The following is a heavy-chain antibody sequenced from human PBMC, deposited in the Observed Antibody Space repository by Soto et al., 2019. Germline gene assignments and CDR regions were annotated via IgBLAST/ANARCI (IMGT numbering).Heavy chain of an antibody. CDR3: ASSPTEVGGTTYYFDD. CDR2: ISTSDHTT. Sequence: PXGSLRVTFAASGFTLSRYSMSWVRQAPGKGLEWVSSISTSDHTTYYADSVKGRFTISTDNSKNTLYVQMNGLRVEDTAVYYCASSPTEVGGTTYYFDDWGQGALVTVSS. V-gene: IGHV3-23*01. D-gene: IGHD6-19*01. J-gene: IGHJ4*02. CDR1: GFTLSRYS.